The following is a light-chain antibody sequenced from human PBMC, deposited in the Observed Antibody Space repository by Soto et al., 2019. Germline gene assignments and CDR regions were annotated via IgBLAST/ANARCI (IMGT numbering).Light chain of an antibody. CDR3: KSYAGSNTYV. V-gene: IGLV2-8*01. CDR1: KSDIGVYDF. Sequence: QSVLTQPRSVSGSPGQSVTISCTVTKSDIGVYDFVSWYQHHPGKAPRLIIYEVVQRPSGVPDRFSGSKSGNTASLTVSGLQAADEADYFCKSYAGSNTYVFGSGTKVTVL. CDR2: EVV. J-gene: IGLJ1*01.